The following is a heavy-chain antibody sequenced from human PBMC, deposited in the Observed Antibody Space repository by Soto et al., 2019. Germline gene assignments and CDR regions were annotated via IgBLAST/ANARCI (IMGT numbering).Heavy chain of an antibody. V-gene: IGHV3-30*18. Sequence: QVQLVESGGGVVQPGRSLRLSCAASGLTFSAAGMHWVRQAPGKGLELVAFIANDGRSESYADSVKGRFTISRDNSQNRLYLQMNGLRAEDTAVYYCAKDKGRTAIDYWGQGTLGSVSS. J-gene: IGHJ4*02. CDR1: GLTFSAAG. CDR2: IANDGRSE. CDR3: AKDKGRTAIDY.